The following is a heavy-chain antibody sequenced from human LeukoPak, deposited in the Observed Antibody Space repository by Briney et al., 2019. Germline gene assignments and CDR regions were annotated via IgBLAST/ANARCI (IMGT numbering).Heavy chain of an antibody. CDR2: IYPNSGGT. Sequence: ASVKVSCKASGYTFTGYYMHWVRQAPGQGLEWMGWIYPNSGGTNYAQKFQGRVTMTRDTSISTAYMELSRLRSDDTAVYYCARSEQFPYYMDVWGKGTTVTISS. J-gene: IGHJ6*03. D-gene: IGHD6-19*01. V-gene: IGHV1-2*02. CDR3: ARSEQFPYYMDV. CDR1: GYTFTGYY.